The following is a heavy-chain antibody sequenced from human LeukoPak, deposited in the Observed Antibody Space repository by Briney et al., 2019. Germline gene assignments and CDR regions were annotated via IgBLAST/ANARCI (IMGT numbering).Heavy chain of an antibody. D-gene: IGHD1-26*01. CDR2: IYTSGST. CDR1: GGSISSGSYY. V-gene: IGHV4-61*02. J-gene: IGHJ4*02. Sequence: SQTLSLTCTVSGGSISSGSYYWSWIRQPAGKGLEWIGRIYTSGSTNYNPSLKGRVTISVDTSKNQFSLKLSSVTAADTAVYYCAREVGATEFDYWGQGTLVTVSS. CDR3: AREVGATEFDY.